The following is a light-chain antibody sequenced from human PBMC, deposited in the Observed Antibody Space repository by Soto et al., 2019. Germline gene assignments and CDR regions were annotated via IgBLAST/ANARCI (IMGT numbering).Light chain of an antibody. J-gene: IGKJ2*01. CDR1: QGISSY. CDR3: QQYYSYPHT. CDR2: AAS. Sequence: AIRMTQSPSSFSASTGDRVTITCRASQGISSYLAWYQQEPGKAPRLLIYAASTLQSVVPSRFSGSGSVTDFTLTISCLQSEDFAPYFCQQYYSYPHTFGQGTNLEI. V-gene: IGKV1-8*01.